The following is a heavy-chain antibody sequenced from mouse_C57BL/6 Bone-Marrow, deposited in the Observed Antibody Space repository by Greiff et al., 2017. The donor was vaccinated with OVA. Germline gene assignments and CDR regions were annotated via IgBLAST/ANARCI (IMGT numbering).Heavy chain of an antibody. V-gene: IGHV1-15*01. J-gene: IGHJ4*01. Sequence: VQLQESGAELVRPGASVTLSCKASGYTFTDYEMHWVKQTPVHGLEWIGAIDPETGGTAYNQKFKGKAILTADKSSSTAYMELRSLTSEDSAVYYCTRGLPDAMDYWGQGTSVTVSS. CDR2: IDPETGGT. CDR1: GYTFTDYE. D-gene: IGHD2-2*01. CDR3: TRGLPDAMDY.